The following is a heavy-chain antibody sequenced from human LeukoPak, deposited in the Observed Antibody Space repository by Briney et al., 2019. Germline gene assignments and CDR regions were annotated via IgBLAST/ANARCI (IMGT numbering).Heavy chain of an antibody. D-gene: IGHD5-24*01. CDR2: ISSSSSTI. J-gene: IGHJ2*01. Sequence: GGSLRLSCAASGFTFSSYSMNWVRQAPGKGLEWVSYISSSSSTIYYADSVKGRFTISRGNAKNSLYLQMNSLRVEDTAVYFCARGSGFNPYWYLDLWGRGTLVTVSS. V-gene: IGHV3-48*04. CDR1: GFTFSSYS. CDR3: ARGSGFNPYWYLDL.